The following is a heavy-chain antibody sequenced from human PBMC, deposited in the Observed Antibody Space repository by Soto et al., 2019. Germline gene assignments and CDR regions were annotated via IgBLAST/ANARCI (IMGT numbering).Heavy chain of an antibody. CDR2: VHNSGAT. CDR3: ARDRAAHNYLGIDY. D-gene: IGHD6-13*01. CDR1: GDSISSYY. V-gene: IGHV4-59*12. J-gene: IGHJ4*02. Sequence: SETLSLTCIVSGDSISSYYWTWIQQPPGKGLEWIGYVHNSGATHYSPSLQSRVTMLADTSNNHLSLKLTSVTAADTAVYYCARDRAAHNYLGIDYWGQGALVTVSS.